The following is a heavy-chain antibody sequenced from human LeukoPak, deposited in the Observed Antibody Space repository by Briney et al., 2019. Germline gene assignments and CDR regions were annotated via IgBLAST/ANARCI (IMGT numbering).Heavy chain of an antibody. CDR2: ISGSGSSA. V-gene: IGHV3-23*01. CDR3: AKIRVYGSGDWGSFDI. CDR1: GFTFNNYA. J-gene: IGHJ3*02. Sequence: GGSLRLSCAASGFTFNNYAMSWVRQAPGKGLEWVSAISGSGSSAYYADSVKGRFTISRDISKNTLYLQMNSLRAEDTAVYYCAKIRVYGSGDWGSFDIRGQGTMVTVSS. D-gene: IGHD3-10*01.